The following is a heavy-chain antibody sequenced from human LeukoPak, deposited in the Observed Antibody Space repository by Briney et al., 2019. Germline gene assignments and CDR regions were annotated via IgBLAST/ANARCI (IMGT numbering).Heavy chain of an antibody. CDR1: GFTFSSYW. CDR2: INHNGNVN. D-gene: IGHD3-16*01. Sequence: GGSLRLSCAASGFTFSSYWMNWARQAPGKGLEWVASINHNGNVNYYVDSVKGRFTISRDNAKNSLNLQMSNLRAEDTAVYFCARGGGLDVWGQGATVTVSS. V-gene: IGHV3-7*03. J-gene: IGHJ6*02. CDR3: ARGGGLDV.